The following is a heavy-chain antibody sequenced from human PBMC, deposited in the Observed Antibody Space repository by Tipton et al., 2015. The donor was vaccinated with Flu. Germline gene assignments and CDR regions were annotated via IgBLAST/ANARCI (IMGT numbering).Heavy chain of an antibody. CDR3: ARVTQLIGGFTIHTYLDL. CDR2: INPTSGGT. J-gene: IGHJ2*01. D-gene: IGHD7-27*01. Sequence: QVQLVQSGAEVKKPGASVKVSCKASGYSFTGYYIHWVRQAPGQGLEWMGWINPTSGGTNSAQKFQGRVTMTRDTSLGTAYMELRRLKSDDTAVYYCARVTQLIGGFTIHTYLDLWGRGTLATVSS. CDR1: GYSFTGYY. V-gene: IGHV1-2*02.